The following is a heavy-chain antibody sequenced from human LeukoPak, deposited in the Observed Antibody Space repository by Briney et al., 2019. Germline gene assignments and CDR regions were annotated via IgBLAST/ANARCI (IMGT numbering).Heavy chain of an antibody. CDR2: IYTSGST. V-gene: IGHV4-61*02. CDR3: ARDRVGYGSGSYYEY. D-gene: IGHD3-10*01. CDR1: GGSISSDSYY. Sequence: SETLSLTCTVSGGSISSDSYYWSWIRQPAGMGLEWIGRIYTSGSTNYNPSLKSRVAISVDTSKNQFSLKLSSVTAADTAVYYCARDRVGYGSGSYYEYWGQGTLVTVSS. J-gene: IGHJ4*02.